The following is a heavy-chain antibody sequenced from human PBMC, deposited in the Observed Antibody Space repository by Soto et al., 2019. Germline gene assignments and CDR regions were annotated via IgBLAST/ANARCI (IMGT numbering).Heavy chain of an antibody. CDR3: ARIPSGYYSVLYYFDY. CDR1: GFSLSNARMG. J-gene: IGHJ4*02. Sequence: QVTLKESGPVLVKPTETLTLTCTVSGFSLSNARMGVSWIRQPPGKALEWLAHIFSNDEKSYSTSLKSRLTISKDTSKSQVVLTMTNMDPVDTATYYCARIPSGYYSVLYYFDYWGQGTLVTVSS. D-gene: IGHD3-22*01. V-gene: IGHV2-26*01. CDR2: IFSNDEK.